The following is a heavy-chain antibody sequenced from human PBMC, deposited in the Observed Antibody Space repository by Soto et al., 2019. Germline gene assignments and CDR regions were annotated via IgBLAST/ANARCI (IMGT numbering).Heavy chain of an antibody. CDR3: TTALYYYGSGSYYNGHHDAFDI. V-gene: IGHV3-15*01. CDR1: GFTFSNAW. D-gene: IGHD3-10*01. Sequence: PGGSLRLSCAASGFTFSNAWMSWVRQAPGKGLEWVGRIKSKTDGGTTDYAAPVKGRFTISRDDSKNTLYLQMNSLKTEDTAVYYCTTALYYYGSGSYYNGHHDAFDIWGQGTMVTVSS. CDR2: IKSKTDGGTT. J-gene: IGHJ3*02.